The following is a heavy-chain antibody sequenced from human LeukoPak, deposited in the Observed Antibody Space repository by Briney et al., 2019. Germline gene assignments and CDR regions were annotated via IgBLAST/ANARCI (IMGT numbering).Heavy chain of an antibody. J-gene: IGHJ4*02. D-gene: IGHD1-7*01. CDR1: GFTFSSYS. CDR3: ARGSPVTGTTDY. V-gene: IGHV3-21*05. CDR2: ISSSSSYI. Sequence: PGGSLRLSCAASGFTFSSYSMNWVRQAPGKGLEWVSYISSSSSYIYYADSVKGRFTISRDNAKNSLYLQMNSLRAEDTAVYYCARGSPVTGTTDYWGQGTLVTVSS.